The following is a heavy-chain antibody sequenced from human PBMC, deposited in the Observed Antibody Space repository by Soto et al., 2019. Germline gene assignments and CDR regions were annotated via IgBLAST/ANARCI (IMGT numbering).Heavy chain of an antibody. Sequence: SETLSLTRTVAGGSISSYYWRWIRQPPGKGLEWIGYIYYSGSTNYNPSLKSRVTISVDTSKNQFSLKLSSVTAADTAVYYCARDNRVHYYDSSGYYYGMDVWGQGTTVTVSS. CDR3: ARDNRVHYYDSSGYYYGMDV. CDR1: GGSISSYY. V-gene: IGHV4-59*01. D-gene: IGHD3-22*01. CDR2: IYYSGST. J-gene: IGHJ6*02.